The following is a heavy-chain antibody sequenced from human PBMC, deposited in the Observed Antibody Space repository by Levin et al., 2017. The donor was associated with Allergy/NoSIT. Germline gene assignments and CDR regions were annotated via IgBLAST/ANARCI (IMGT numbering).Heavy chain of an antibody. V-gene: IGHV3-23*01. CDR3: AKTTTRGYDFWSGYYTGPFDY. Sequence: ETLSLTCAASGFTFSSYAMSWVRQAPGKGLEWVSAISGSGGSTYSADSVKGRFTISRDNSKNTLYLQMNSLRAEDTAVYYCAKTTTRGYDFWSGYYTGPFDYWGQGTLVTVSS. CDR1: GFTFSSYA. J-gene: IGHJ4*02. D-gene: IGHD3-3*01. CDR2: ISGSGGST.